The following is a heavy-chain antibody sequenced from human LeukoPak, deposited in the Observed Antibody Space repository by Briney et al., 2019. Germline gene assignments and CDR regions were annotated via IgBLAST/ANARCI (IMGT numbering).Heavy chain of an antibody. V-gene: IGHV1-2*02. Sequence: ASVKVSCKASGYTFTGYYMHWVRQAPGQGLEWMGWINPNSGGTNYAQKFQGRVTMTEDTSTDTAYMELSSLRSEDTAVYYCATALEILTGYYTLGYWGQGTLVTVSS. CDR3: ATALEILTGYYTLGY. D-gene: IGHD3-9*01. J-gene: IGHJ4*02. CDR1: GYTFTGYY. CDR2: INPNSGGT.